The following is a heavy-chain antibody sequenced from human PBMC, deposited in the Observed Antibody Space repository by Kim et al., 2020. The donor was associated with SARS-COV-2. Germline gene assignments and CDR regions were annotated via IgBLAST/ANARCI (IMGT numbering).Heavy chain of an antibody. CDR2: NYYTGTT. CDR3: ARQGRYFVRLGAFEI. V-gene: IGHV4-39*01. CDR1: GGTISSSSYY. Sequence: SETLSLTCTASGGTISSSSYYWGRIRQPPGQGLEWIGSNYYTGTTYYNPSLKSRVTISVGTSKNQFSLKLSSVTAAATAVYYCARQGRYFVRLGAFEIWGQETMVTVSS. D-gene: IGHD3-9*01. J-gene: IGHJ3*02.